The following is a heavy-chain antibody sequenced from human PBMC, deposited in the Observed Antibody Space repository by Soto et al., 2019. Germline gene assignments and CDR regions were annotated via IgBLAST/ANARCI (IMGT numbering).Heavy chain of an antibody. CDR2: IIPIFGTA. V-gene: IGHV1-69*13. CDR1: GGTFSSYA. Sequence: ASVKVSCKASGGTFSSYAISWVRQAPGQGLEWMGGIIPIFGTANYAQKFQGRVTITADESTSTAYMELSSLRSEDTAVYYCARVPGIGTTTNAFDIWGQGTMVTVSS. CDR3: ARVPGIGTTTNAFDI. J-gene: IGHJ3*02. D-gene: IGHD1-1*01.